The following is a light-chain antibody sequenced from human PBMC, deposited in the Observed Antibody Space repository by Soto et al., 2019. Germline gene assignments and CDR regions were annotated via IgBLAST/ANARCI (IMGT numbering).Light chain of an antibody. J-gene: IGLJ2*01. CDR1: KLGAKY. CDR3: QAWDNSVI. Sequence: SYELTQPPSVSVSPGQTTTMTCSGDKLGAKYVCWYQQKPGQSPVLVIYDDNKRPSGIPERFSGSNSGNTATLTISGTQAXXXXXYFCQAWDNSVIFGGGTKLTVL. V-gene: IGLV3-1*01. CDR2: DDN.